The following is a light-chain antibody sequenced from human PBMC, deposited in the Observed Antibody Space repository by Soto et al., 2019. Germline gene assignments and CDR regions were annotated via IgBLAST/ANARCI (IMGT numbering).Light chain of an antibody. CDR3: QQYNSYSLVT. J-gene: IGKJ3*01. CDR1: QSISSW. V-gene: IGKV1-5*03. Sequence: DIQMTQSPSTLSASVGDRVTITCRASQSISSWLAWYQQKPGKAPKLLIYKASSLESGVPSRFSGSGSGTEFTLPISSLQPADFATYYCQQYNSYSLVTFGPGNKVDIK. CDR2: KAS.